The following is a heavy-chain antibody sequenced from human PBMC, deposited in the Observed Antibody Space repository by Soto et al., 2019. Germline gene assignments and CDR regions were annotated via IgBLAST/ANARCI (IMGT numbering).Heavy chain of an antibody. Sequence: EVQLVESGGGLVQPGGSLRLSCAASGFTFSSYSMNWVRQAPGKGLEGVSDISSSSSTIYYADSVKGRFTISRDNAKNSLYLQMNSLRAEDTAVYYCARGGGYDFWSGYLGWFDPWGQGTLVTVSS. CDR1: GFTFSSYS. V-gene: IGHV3-48*01. CDR2: ISSSSSTI. CDR3: ARGGGYDFWSGYLGWFDP. D-gene: IGHD3-3*01. J-gene: IGHJ5*02.